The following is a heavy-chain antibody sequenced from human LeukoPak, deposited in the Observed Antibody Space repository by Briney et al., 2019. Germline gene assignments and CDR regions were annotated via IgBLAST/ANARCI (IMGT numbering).Heavy chain of an antibody. CDR3: ARGAAAAEIYNWLDP. Sequence: PSETLSLTCTVSGGSISSGSYYWSWIRQSAGKGLEWIGRIYTSGNTNYNPSLKSRVTISVDTPKNQFSLKLSSVTAADTAVYYCARGAAAAEIYNWLDPWGQGTLVTVSS. D-gene: IGHD6-13*01. CDR2: IYTSGNT. V-gene: IGHV4-61*02. CDR1: GGSISSGSYY. J-gene: IGHJ5*02.